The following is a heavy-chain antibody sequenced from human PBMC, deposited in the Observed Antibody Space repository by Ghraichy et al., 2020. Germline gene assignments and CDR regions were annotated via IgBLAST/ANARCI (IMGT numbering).Heavy chain of an antibody. Sequence: GGSLRLSCVASGFDFSDAWMNWVRQAPGKGLEWVARIKAKGDGGTIDYTAPVRGRFIISRNDSQNTLYLQINSLKTEDTAVYYCTTVIDYQTRGHYSSEDCWGQGTLVTVSS. V-gene: IGHV3-15*07. CDR1: GFDFSDAW. CDR3: TTVIDYQTRGHYSSEDC. D-gene: IGHD3-22*01. J-gene: IGHJ4*02. CDR2: IKAKGDGGTI.